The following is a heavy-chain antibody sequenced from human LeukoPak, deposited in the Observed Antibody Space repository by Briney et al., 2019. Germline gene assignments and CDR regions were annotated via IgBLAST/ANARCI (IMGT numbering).Heavy chain of an antibody. CDR2: INPNSGGT. V-gene: IGHV1-2*02. J-gene: IGHJ6*03. CDR1: GYTFTGYY. Sequence: ASVKVSCKASGYTFTGYYMHWVRQAPGQGLEWMGWINPNSGGTNYAQKFQGRVTMTRDTSISTAYMELSRLRSDDTAVYYCARVHCSGGSCYSGYYYYMDVWGKGTTVTVSS. D-gene: IGHD2-15*01. CDR3: ARVHCSGGSCYSGYYYYMDV.